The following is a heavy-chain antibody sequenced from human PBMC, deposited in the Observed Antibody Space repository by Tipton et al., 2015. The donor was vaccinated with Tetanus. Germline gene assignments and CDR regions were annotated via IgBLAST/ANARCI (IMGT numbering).Heavy chain of an antibody. V-gene: IGHV4-59*01. CDR3: SRVGYDSCIQYCDY. CDR1: HESMNDYH. Sequence: TLSLTCPVSHESMNDYHWSWIRQPPGKGLEWIGNIHYGGSTNYHPSLKSRVTISVDMSKNQFSLKLSSVTGADTAVYYCSRVGYDSCIQYCDYWGQGTLVSLSS. J-gene: IGHJ4*02. D-gene: IGHD3-22*01. CDR2: IHYGGST.